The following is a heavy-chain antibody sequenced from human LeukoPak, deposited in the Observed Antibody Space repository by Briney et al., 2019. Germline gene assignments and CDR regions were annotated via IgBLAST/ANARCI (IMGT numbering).Heavy chain of an antibody. J-gene: IGHJ4*02. CDR2: INTGSSYI. D-gene: IGHD3/OR15-3a*01. CDR3: ASAESAGTSYYSIINY. V-gene: IGHV3-21*01. Sequence: PGGSLRLSCAASGFTFSSYAMNWVRQAPGKGLEWVSSINTGSSYIYYADSVRGRFTISRDNAKNSLYLQMNSLRAEDTAVYYCASAESAGTSYYSIINYWGQGTLVTVSS. CDR1: GFTFSSYA.